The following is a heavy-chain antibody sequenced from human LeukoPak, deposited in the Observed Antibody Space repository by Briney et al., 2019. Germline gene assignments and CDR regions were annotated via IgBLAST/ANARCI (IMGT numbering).Heavy chain of an antibody. CDR1: GGSMSSYY. V-gene: IGHV4-59*01. Sequence: PSETLSLTCTVSGGSMSSYYWSWIRQPPGKGLEWMGYIYNSGSTNYNPSLKSRVTISVDTSKNQFSLKLSSVTAADTAVYYCAGLKVDDYGDQLYYYGMDVWGIGTTVTVSS. CDR3: AGLKVDDYGDQLYYYGMDV. J-gene: IGHJ6*04. CDR2: IYNSGST. D-gene: IGHD4-17*01.